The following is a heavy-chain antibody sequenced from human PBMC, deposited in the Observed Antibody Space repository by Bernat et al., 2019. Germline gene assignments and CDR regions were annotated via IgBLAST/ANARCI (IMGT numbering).Heavy chain of an antibody. Sequence: QVQLVESGGGVVQPGRSLRLSCAASGFTFRNYGMHWVRQAPGKGLEWVALISYDGSDKYYTDSVKGQFTISRDNSRNTLYLQMSSLRVEDTAVYYCAKELGSGNYAMDVWGQGTTATVSS. D-gene: IGHD6-25*01. CDR2: ISYDGSDK. J-gene: IGHJ6*02. CDR1: GFTFRNYG. V-gene: IGHV3-30*18. CDR3: AKELGSGNYAMDV.